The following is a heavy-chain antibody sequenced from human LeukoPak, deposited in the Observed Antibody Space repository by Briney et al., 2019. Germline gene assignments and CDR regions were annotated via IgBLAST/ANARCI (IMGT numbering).Heavy chain of an antibody. Sequence: ASVKVSCKASGYTFTGYYMNWVRRAPGQGLEWLGWINPNSGGTNYAQKFQGRVTMTRDTSISTAYMELSRLKSDDTAVYYCARGGSGSYYYNWFDPWGQGTLVTVSS. CDR3: ARGGSGSYYYNWFDP. D-gene: IGHD3-10*01. J-gene: IGHJ5*02. CDR1: GYTFTGYY. CDR2: INPNSGGT. V-gene: IGHV1-2*02.